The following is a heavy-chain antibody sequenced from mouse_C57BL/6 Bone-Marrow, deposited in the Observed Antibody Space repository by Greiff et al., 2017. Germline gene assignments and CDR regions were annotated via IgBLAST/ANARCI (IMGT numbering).Heavy chain of an antibody. V-gene: IGHV5-4*01. CDR1: GFTFSSYA. CDR2: ISDGGSYT. D-gene: IGHD3-3*01. Sequence: EVMLVESGGGLVKPGGSLTLSCAASGFTFSSYAMSWVRQTPEKRLEWVATISDGGSYTYYPDNVKGRFTISGDNAKKSLYLQMSQLKSEDTAVYYCARDRGDYFDVWGTGTTVTVSS. CDR3: ARDRGDYFDV. J-gene: IGHJ1*03.